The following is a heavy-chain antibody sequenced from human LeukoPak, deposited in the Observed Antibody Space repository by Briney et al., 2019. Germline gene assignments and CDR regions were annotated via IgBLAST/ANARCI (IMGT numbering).Heavy chain of an antibody. CDR2: ISGSGGST. CDR1: GFTFSSYA. CDR3: AKQHIREPLSYFDY. D-gene: IGHD5-24*01. Sequence: GGSLRLSCAASGFTFSSYAMSWVRQAPGKGLEWVSGISGSGGSTYYADSVKGRFTISRDNSKNTLHLQMNSLRAEDTAVYYCAKQHIREPLSYFDYWGQGTLVTVSS. V-gene: IGHV3-23*01. J-gene: IGHJ4*02.